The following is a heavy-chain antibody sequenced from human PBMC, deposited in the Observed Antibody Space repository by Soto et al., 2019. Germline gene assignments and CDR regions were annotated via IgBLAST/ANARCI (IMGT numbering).Heavy chain of an antibody. CDR3: ARQLRYFDWLYKD. D-gene: IGHD3-9*01. CDR2: INPNSGGT. CDR1: GYTFTGYY. J-gene: IGHJ4*02. Sequence: ASVKVSCKASGYTFTGYYMHWVRQAPGQGLEWMGWINPNSGGTNYAQKFQGRVTMTRDTSISTAYMELSRLRSDDTAVYYCARQLRYFDWLYKDWGQGTRVTVSS. V-gene: IGHV1-2*02.